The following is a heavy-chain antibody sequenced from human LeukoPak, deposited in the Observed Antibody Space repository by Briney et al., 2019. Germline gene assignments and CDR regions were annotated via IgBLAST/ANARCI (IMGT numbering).Heavy chain of an antibody. Sequence: ASVRVSCEVSVYTLTELFIHWVRQAPGKGVEWVGGFDPEDGKTIYTQKFQDRFTMTKATSTYTAYMDLSRLRSEDTAVYYCAIVMGRYDLFDPWGQGTLVTVSS. CDR2: FDPEDGKT. J-gene: IGHJ5*02. CDR3: AIVMGRYDLFDP. V-gene: IGHV1-24*01. D-gene: IGHD1-1*01. CDR1: VYTLTELF.